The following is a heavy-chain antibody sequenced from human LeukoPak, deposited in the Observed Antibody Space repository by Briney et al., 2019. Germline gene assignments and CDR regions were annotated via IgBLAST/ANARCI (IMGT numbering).Heavy chain of an antibody. V-gene: IGHV3-21*01. CDR1: GFTFSSYS. D-gene: IGHD5-24*01. Sequence: GGSLRLSCAASGFTFSSYSMNWVRQAPGKGLEWVSSISSSSSYIYYADPVKGRFTISRDSAKNSLYLQMNSLRAEDTAVYYCARDIGGWLQLRSAFDYWGQGTLVTVSS. J-gene: IGHJ4*02. CDR3: ARDIGGWLQLRSAFDY. CDR2: ISSSSSYI.